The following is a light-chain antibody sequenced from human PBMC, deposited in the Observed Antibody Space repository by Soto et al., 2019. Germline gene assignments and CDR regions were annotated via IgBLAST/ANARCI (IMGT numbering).Light chain of an antibody. CDR3: QQYNNWPRT. CDR2: GAS. CDR1: QSVSSY. V-gene: IGKV3-15*01. Sequence: IVLTQSPATLSLSPGERSTXXXXASQSVSSYLAWYHQKPGQAPRLLIYGASTRATGIPARFSGSGSGTEFTLTINSLQSEDFAVYYCQQYNNWPRTFGQGTKV. J-gene: IGKJ1*01.